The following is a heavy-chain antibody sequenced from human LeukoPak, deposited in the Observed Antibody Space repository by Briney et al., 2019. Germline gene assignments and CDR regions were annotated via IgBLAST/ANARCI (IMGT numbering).Heavy chain of an antibody. CDR1: GGSFSGYY. D-gene: IGHD3-22*01. CDR2: IDHSGST. Sequence: SETLSLTCAVYGGSFSGYYWSWIGQPPGKGLEWIGEIDHSGSTNYNPSLKSRVTISVDTSKNQFSLKLSSVTAADTAVYYCARGNGYYDSSGYSLSWFDPWGQGTLVTVSS. CDR3: ARGNGYYDSSGYSLSWFDP. J-gene: IGHJ5*02. V-gene: IGHV4-34*01.